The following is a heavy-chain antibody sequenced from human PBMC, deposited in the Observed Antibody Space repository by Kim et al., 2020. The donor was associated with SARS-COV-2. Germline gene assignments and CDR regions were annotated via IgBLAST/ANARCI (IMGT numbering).Heavy chain of an antibody. Sequence: GGSLRLSCAASGFTFSDYYMSWIRQAPGKGLEWVSYISSSSSYTNYADSVKGRFTISRDNAKNSLYLQMNSLRAEDTAVYYCARVKCSSTSCGYDYYYYYGMDVCGQGTTVTVSS. D-gene: IGHD2-2*01. CDR1: GFTFSDYY. CDR2: ISSSSSYT. J-gene: IGHJ6*02. V-gene: IGHV3-11*05. CDR3: ARVKCSSTSCGYDYYYYYGMDV.